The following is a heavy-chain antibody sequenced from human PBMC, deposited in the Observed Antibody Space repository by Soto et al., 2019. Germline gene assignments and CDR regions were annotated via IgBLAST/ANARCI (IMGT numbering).Heavy chain of an antibody. CDR2: VSDSGSR. CDR1: GFTLSNYA. D-gene: IGHD5-12*01. Sequence: GGSLRLSCAASGFTLSNYAMSWVRQAPGKGLEWVSKVSDSGSRHYADSVKGRFTISRDNSKNTLYLQMNSLRAEDTAVYYCARERGDIVATTFYYYYGMDVWGQGTTVTVSS. V-gene: IGHV3-23*01. CDR3: ARERGDIVATTFYYYYGMDV. J-gene: IGHJ6*02.